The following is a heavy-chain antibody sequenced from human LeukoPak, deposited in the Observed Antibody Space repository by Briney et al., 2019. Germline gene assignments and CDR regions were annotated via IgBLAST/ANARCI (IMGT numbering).Heavy chain of an antibody. D-gene: IGHD6-19*01. V-gene: IGHV3-74*01. CDR1: VFTFSSYW. J-gene: IGHJ5*02. CDR3: ARGLAVAGSSWFDP. CDR2: INSDGSSR. Sequence: GGSLRLSCAASVFTFSSYWMHWVRQVPGKGLVWVSRINSDGSSRSYVDSVMGRFTISRDNAKNTLYLQLDSLRAEDTAVYYRARGLAVAGSSWFDPWGQGTLVSVSS.